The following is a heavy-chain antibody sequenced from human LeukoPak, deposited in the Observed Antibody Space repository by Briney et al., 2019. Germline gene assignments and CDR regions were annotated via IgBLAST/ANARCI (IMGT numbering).Heavy chain of an antibody. V-gene: IGHV1-2*02. J-gene: IGHJ4*02. CDR2: INPNSGGT. Sequence: ASVKVSCKASGYTFTGYYMHWVRQAPGQGLEWMGWINPNSGGTNYAQKFQGRVTMTRDTSISTAYMELSRLRSDDTAVYYCARVLWPYSSSWYGDYWGQGTLVTVSS. CDR1: GYTFTGYY. CDR3: ARVLWPYSSSWYGDY. D-gene: IGHD6-13*01.